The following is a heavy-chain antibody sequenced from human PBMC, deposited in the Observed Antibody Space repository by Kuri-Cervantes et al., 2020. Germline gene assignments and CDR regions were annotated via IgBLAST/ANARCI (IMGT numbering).Heavy chain of an antibody. V-gene: IGHV3-30*03. Sequence: GGSLRLSCAASGFTFSSYGMHWVRQAPGKGLEWVAVISYDGSNKYYADSVKGRFTISRDNSKNTLYLQMNSLRSEDTAVYYCARWPDCSSTSCKYYYYYYGMDVWGQGTTVTVSS. CDR2: ISYDGSNK. CDR3: ARWPDCSSTSCKYYYYYYGMDV. CDR1: GFTFSSYG. D-gene: IGHD2-2*01. J-gene: IGHJ6*02.